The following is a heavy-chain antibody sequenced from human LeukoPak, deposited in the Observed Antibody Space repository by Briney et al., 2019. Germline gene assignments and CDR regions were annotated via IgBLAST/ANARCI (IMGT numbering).Heavy chain of an antibody. V-gene: IGHV3-11*01. D-gene: IGHD4-23*01. Sequence: GGSLRLSCAASGFTFGDYYMSWIRQAAGKGLGWVSYISSSGSTIYYADSVKGRFTISRDNAKNSLYLQMNSLRAEDTAVYYCASVPHDYGGKGDDYWGQGTLVTASS. CDR3: ASVPHDYGGKGDDY. J-gene: IGHJ4*02. CDR1: GFTFGDYY. CDR2: ISSSGSTI.